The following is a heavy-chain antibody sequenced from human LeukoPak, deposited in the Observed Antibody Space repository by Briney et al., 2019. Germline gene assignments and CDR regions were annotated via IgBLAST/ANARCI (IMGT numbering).Heavy chain of an antibody. CDR1: GYSISSGYY. CDR3: ARGLPVDTNMVT. CDR2: IYHSGST. D-gene: IGHD5-18*01. J-gene: IGHJ5*02. V-gene: IGHV4-38-2*02. Sequence: PSETLSLTCTVSGYSISSGYYWGWIRQPPGKGLEWIGSIYHSGSTYYNRSRKSRFTIAVDTSKNQFSLKLSSVTAADTAVYYCARGLPVDTNMVTWGQGTLVTVSS.